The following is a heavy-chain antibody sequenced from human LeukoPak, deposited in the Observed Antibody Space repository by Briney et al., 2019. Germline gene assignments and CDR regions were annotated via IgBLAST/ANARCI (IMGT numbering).Heavy chain of an antibody. Sequence: GGPLRLSCGASGFTFTTSWMAGVRQPPGKGLEWVANIKLDGSEIHYGDSVKGRFTISRDNARNSLNLQMDSLRVDVTAVYFCARVWHFSLDVWGQGTTVTVSS. V-gene: IGHV3-7*04. CDR3: ARVWHFSLDV. CDR1: GFTFTTSW. J-gene: IGHJ6*02. CDR2: IKLDGSEI. D-gene: IGHD3-16*01.